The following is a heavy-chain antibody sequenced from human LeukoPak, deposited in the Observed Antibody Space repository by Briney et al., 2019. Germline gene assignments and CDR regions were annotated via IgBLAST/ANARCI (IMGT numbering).Heavy chain of an antibody. V-gene: IGHV4-39*07. CDR3: ARVPRYCSSTSCYFFGREITYYYYGMDV. CDR2: INHSGST. CDR1: GGSISSGDYY. Sequence: SETLSLTCTVSGGSISSGDYYWSWIRQPPGKGLEWIGEINHSGSTNYNPSLKSRVTISVDTSKNQFSLKLSSVTAADTAVYYCARVPRYCSSTSCYFFGREITYYYYGMDVWGQGTTVTVSS. J-gene: IGHJ6*02. D-gene: IGHD2-2*01.